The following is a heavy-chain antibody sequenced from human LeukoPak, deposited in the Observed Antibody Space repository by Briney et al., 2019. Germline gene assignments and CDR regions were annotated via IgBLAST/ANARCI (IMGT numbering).Heavy chain of an antibody. CDR3: ARDEGGNDYNPGDY. Sequence: GGSLRLSCTASGFTFSTYWMSWVRQAPGKGLEWVANTREDGSEKYYVDSVKGRFTISRDNAKNSLYLQMNSLRAEDTAVYYCARDEGGNDYNPGDYWGQGTLVTVSS. CDR2: TREDGSEK. V-gene: IGHV3-7*01. J-gene: IGHJ4*02. D-gene: IGHD4-11*01. CDR1: GFTFSTYW.